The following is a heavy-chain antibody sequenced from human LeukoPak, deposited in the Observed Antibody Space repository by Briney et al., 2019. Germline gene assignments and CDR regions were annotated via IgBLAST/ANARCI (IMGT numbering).Heavy chain of an antibody. Sequence: GGSLRLSCAASGFTFSSYAMHWFRQAPGRGLEYVSAISSNGGSTYYANSVKGRFTISRDNSKNTLYLQMGSLRAEDMAVYYCARDRRGYCSSTSCYPAYWGQGTLVTVSS. CDR1: GFTFSSYA. CDR3: ARDRRGYCSSTSCYPAY. CDR2: ISSNGGST. J-gene: IGHJ4*02. V-gene: IGHV3-64*01. D-gene: IGHD2-2*01.